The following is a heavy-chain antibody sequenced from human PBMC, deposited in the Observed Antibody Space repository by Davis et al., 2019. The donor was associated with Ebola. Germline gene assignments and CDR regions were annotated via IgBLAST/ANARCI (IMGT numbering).Heavy chain of an antibody. Sequence: PGGSLRLSCAASGLRFSNLAMSWIRQAPGKGLEWVSVISDAGDNTDYADSVKGRFTISRDDSRSTVFLQMNALRAEDTALYYCTTRLVHHFDYWGRGTLVTVSS. CDR1: GLRFSNLA. D-gene: IGHD3-9*01. J-gene: IGHJ4*02. V-gene: IGHV3-23*01. CDR3: TTRLVHHFDY. CDR2: ISDAGDNT.